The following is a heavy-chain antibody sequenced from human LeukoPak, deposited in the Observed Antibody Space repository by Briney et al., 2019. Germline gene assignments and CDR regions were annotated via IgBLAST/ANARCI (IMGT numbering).Heavy chain of an antibody. V-gene: IGHV4-4*02. CDR3: ATAPILRGEGGEHYKYGMDV. J-gene: IGHJ6*02. CDR1: VGSISSGNW. CDR2: IYHNGTP. Sequence: SGTLSLTCGVSVGSISSGNWWSWVRQSPGKGLEWIGEIYHNGTPNYNPSLKSRVAISADTFKNDFSLKLTSVTAADTAVYYCATAPILRGEGGEHYKYGMDVWGQGTTVIVSS. D-gene: IGHD2-2*02.